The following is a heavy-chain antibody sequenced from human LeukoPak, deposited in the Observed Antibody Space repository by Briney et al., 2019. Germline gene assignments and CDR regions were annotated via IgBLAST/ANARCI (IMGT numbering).Heavy chain of an antibody. D-gene: IGHD6-19*01. Sequence: GGSLRLSCAASGFTFSSHLMHWVRQAPGKGLVWVSRISSDGTYTNYADSVRGRFTISRDNSKNTLYLQMNSLRAEDTAVYYCAKDPRGWRDAFDIWGQGTMVTVSS. CDR3: AKDPRGWRDAFDI. CDR1: GFTFSSHL. J-gene: IGHJ3*02. CDR2: ISSDGTYT. V-gene: IGHV3-74*01.